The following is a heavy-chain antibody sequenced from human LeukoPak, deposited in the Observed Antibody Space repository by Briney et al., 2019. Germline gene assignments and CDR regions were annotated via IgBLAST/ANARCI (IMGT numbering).Heavy chain of an antibody. CDR3: ASRDRSSGWYDAFDI. CDR1: GGSISSYY. D-gene: IGHD6-19*01. V-gene: IGHV4-59*08. CDR2: IYYSGST. Sequence: SETLSLTCTVSGGSISSYYWSWIRQPPGKGLKWIGYIYYSGSTNYNPSLKSPVTISVYTSKNQFSLKLSSVTAADTDVYYCASRDRSSGWYDAFDIWGQGTMVTVSS. J-gene: IGHJ3*02.